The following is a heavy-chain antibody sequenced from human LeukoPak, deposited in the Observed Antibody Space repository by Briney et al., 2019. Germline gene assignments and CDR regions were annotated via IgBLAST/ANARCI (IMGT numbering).Heavy chain of an antibody. Sequence: SETLSLTCTVSGGSISSYYWSWIRQPPGKGLEWIGYIYYSGSTNYNPSLKSRVTISVDTSKNQFSLKLSSVTAADTAVYYCAGAYCSGGSCYTRRFDYWGLGTLVTVSS. J-gene: IGHJ4*02. CDR1: GGSISSYY. CDR3: AGAYCSGGSCYTRRFDY. CDR2: IYYSGST. V-gene: IGHV4-59*08. D-gene: IGHD2-15*01.